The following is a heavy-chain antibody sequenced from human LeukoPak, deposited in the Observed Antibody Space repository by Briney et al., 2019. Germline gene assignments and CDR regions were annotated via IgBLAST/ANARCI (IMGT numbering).Heavy chain of an antibody. Sequence: GGSLRLSCAASGLTFSNYHMHWVRQAPGKGLEWVAVISNDGSNKYYADSVKGRFTISRDDSKNTLYLQMNSLRAEDTAMYYCATMGGSFDYWGQGTLVTVSS. V-gene: IGHV3-30*04. J-gene: IGHJ4*02. CDR2: ISNDGSNK. D-gene: IGHD3-16*01. CDR3: ATMGGSFDY. CDR1: GLTFSNYH.